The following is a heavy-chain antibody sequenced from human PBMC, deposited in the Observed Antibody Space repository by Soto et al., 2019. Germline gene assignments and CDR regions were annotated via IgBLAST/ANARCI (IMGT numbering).Heavy chain of an antibody. Sequence: PSETLSLTCAVYGGSFSGYYWTWIRQPPGTGLEWIGEINHSGSTNYNPSLKSRVTIPVDTSKNQFSLKLSSVTAADTAVYYCARAAPRYCSGGSCYSGRDYWVQGTLVTVSS. CDR3: ARAAPRYCSGGSCYSGRDY. CDR2: INHSGST. J-gene: IGHJ4*02. V-gene: IGHV4-34*01. D-gene: IGHD2-15*01. CDR1: GGSFSGYY.